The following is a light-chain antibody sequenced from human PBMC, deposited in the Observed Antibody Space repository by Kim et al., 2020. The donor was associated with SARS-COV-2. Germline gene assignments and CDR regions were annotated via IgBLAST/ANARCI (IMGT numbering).Light chain of an antibody. J-gene: IGKJ4*01. CDR1: QGISSY. V-gene: IGKV1-9*01. Sequence: IQLTQSPSSLSASVGDRVTITCRASQGISSYLAWYQRKPGLAPKVLIYSASTLQSGVPSRFSGSGSGTDFTLTISSLQPEDFATYYCQQLSSYPLTFGGGTKVDIK. CDR3: QQLSSYPLT. CDR2: SAS.